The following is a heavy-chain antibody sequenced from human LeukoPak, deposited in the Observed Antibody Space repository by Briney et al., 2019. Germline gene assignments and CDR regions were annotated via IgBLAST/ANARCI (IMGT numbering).Heavy chain of an antibody. J-gene: IGHJ4*02. CDR2: IYTGGSDT. CDR3: ARNDCGYKGNFDY. V-gene: IGHV5-51*01. Sequence: KHGESLKISCKGSGYSFTNYWIGWVRQMPGKGLEWRGIIYTGGSDTRYSPSFQGQVTISADKSIGTAYLPWSSLKAADTAMYYGARNDCGYKGNFDYWGRGTLVTVSS. CDR1: GYSFTNYW. D-gene: IGHD4-17*01.